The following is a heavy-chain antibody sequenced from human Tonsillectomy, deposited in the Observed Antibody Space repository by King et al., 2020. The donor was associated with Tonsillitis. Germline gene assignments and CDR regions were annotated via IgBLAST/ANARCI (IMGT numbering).Heavy chain of an antibody. CDR3: VRFVVSGKLRDYYYGLDV. V-gene: IGHV3-21*01. CDR1: GFTFNSYS. J-gene: IGHJ6*02. D-gene: IGHD3-16*01. CDR2: TTSSSSYM. Sequence: VQLVESGGGLVKPGGSLRLSCAASGFTFNSYSMHWVRQAPGKGLEWVSSTTSSSSYMYYADSVKGRFTISRDNAKNSLFLQMNSLRLEDTAVYYCVRFVVSGKLRDYYYGLDVWGQGTTVTVSS.